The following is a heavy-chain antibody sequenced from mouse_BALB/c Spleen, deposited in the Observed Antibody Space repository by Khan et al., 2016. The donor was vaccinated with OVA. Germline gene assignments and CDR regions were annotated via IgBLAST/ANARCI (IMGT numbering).Heavy chain of an antibody. Sequence: QVQLKQSGAELARPGASVKLSCKASGYTFTDYYINWVKQRTGQGLEWIGEISTGSGDTYYNERFKGKATLTADTSSSTAYMQLSSLTSEASAVYFCARRNYFGYTFAYWGQGTLVTVSA. D-gene: IGHD1-2*01. V-gene: IGHV1-77*01. CDR3: ARRNYFGYTFAY. CDR2: ISTGSGDT. J-gene: IGHJ3*01. CDR1: GYTFTDYY.